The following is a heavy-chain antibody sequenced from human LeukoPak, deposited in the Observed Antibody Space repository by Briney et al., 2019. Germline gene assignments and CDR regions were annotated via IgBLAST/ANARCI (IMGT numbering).Heavy chain of an antibody. CDR1: GGSFSGYS. D-gene: IGHD1-14*01. V-gene: IGHV4-30-2*01. J-gene: IGHJ5*02. CDR2: IYHSGST. Sequence: PSETLSLTCAVYGGSFSGYSWSWIRQPPGKGLEWIGYIYHSGSTYYNPSLKSRVTISVDRSKNQFSLKLSSVTAADTAVYYCARGVEPHSSWFDPWGQGTLVIVSS. CDR3: ARGVEPHSSWFDP.